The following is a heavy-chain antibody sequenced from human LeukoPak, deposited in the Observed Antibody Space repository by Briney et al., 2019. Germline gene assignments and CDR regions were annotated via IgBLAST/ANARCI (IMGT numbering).Heavy chain of an antibody. CDR1: GDSVSINSAA. CDR2: TYYRSKWYN. Sequence: SHTLSLTCAISGDSVSINSAAWNWIRQSPSRGLEWLGRTYYRSKWYNDYAVSVKSRITINPNTSKNQFSLQLNSVPPVDTAVYSCARGNTGTASRYFDWFAPSRYGMDVWGQGTTVTVSS. V-gene: IGHV6-1*01. D-gene: IGHD3-9*01. CDR3: ARGNTGTASRYFDWFAPSRYGMDV. J-gene: IGHJ6*02.